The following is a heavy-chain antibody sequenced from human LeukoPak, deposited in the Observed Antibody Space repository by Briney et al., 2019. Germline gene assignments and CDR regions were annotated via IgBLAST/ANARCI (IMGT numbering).Heavy chain of an antibody. CDR3: GKEGGA. CDR2: IGGRGGST. CDR1: GFTFSSFT. D-gene: IGHD3-16*01. V-gene: IGHV3-23*01. Sequence: PGGALRLSCAASGFTFSSFTRTWVRQARGKGVEWVSAIGGRGGSTYYADFLEGRFTIARDKAKDRGYLQMNPLKVEDTAIYYCGKEGGAWGQGTKVTVSS. J-gene: IGHJ5*02.